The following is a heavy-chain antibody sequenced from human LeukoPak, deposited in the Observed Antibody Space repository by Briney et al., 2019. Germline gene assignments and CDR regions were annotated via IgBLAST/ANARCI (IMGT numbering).Heavy chain of an antibody. CDR2: VHSSGRT. Sequence: SETLSLTCGVSGASFSGYYWSWLRQPPGRGLEWIGYVHSSGRTNYNPSLKSRLTISVDTSKNQISLKLNSLTAADTAIYYCARHPTFGTGLLDHWGQGTLVTVSS. V-gene: IGHV4-59*08. CDR1: GASFSGYY. J-gene: IGHJ4*02. D-gene: IGHD3-16*01. CDR3: ARHPTFGTGLLDH.